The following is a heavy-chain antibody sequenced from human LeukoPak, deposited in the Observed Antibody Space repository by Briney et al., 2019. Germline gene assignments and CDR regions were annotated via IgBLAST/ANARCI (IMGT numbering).Heavy chain of an antibody. CDR1: GGSISSGGYS. J-gene: IGHJ5*02. CDR2: IYHSGST. V-gene: IGHV4-30-2*01. Sequence: PSETLSLTCAVPGGSISSGGYSWSWIRQPPGKGLEWLGYIYHSGSTYYNPSLKSRVTISVDRSKNQFSLKLSSVTAADTAVYYCARVIGTCSGGSCYPSTVAKGRVYWFDPWGQGTLVTVSS. D-gene: IGHD2-15*01. CDR3: ARVIGTCSGGSCYPSTVAKGRVYWFDP.